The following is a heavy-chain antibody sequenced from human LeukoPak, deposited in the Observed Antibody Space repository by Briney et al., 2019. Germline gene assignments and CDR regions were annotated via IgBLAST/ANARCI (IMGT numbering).Heavy chain of an antibody. CDR2: ISWNSGSI. D-gene: IGHD4-17*01. CDR1: GFTFDDYA. J-gene: IGHJ4*02. CDR3: AKDRLDYGALFDY. Sequence: GRSLRLSCAASGFTFDDYAMHWVRQAPGKGLEWVSGISWNSGSIGYADSVKGRFTISRDNAKNSLYLQMNSLRAEDTALYYCAKDRLDYGALFDYWGQGTLVTVPS. V-gene: IGHV3-9*01.